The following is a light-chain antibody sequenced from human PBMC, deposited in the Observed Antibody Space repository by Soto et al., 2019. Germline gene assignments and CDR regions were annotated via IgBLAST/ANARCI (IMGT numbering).Light chain of an antibody. CDR2: EVS. Sequence: QSVLTQPASVSGSPGQSITISCTGTSSDVGGYNYVSWYQQHPGTAPKLMIYEVSNRPSGVSNRFSGSKSGNTASLTISGLQAEDEADYYCSSYTSSSTPLNVFGTGTKVTVL. V-gene: IGLV2-14*01. CDR1: SSDVGGYNY. J-gene: IGLJ1*01. CDR3: SSYTSSSTPLNV.